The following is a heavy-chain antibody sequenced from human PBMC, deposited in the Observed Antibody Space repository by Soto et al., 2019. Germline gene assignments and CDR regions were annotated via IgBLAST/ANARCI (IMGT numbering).Heavy chain of an antibody. CDR2: IWFDGSNK. J-gene: IGHJ3*01. CDR3: ARDGGRGGDNDAFDV. V-gene: IGHV3-33*01. D-gene: IGHD2-21*02. CDR1: GFAFSNYA. Sequence: QVKLVESGGGVVQPGRSLRLSCAASGFAFSNYAIHWVRQAPGKGLEWVAVIWFDGSNKYYADSVKGRFTISRDNSKNTLYLQMNSLSVADTAVYFCARDGGRGGDNDAFDVWGQGTVLTVSS.